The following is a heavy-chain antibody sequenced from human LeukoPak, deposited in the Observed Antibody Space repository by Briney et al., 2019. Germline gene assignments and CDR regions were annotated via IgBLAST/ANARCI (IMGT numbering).Heavy chain of an antibody. V-gene: IGHV3-30*04. J-gene: IGHJ6*03. CDR1: GFTFSSFA. Sequence: GGSLRLSCAASGFTFSSFAMHWVRQAPGKGLDWVAVISYDESNQYYADSVKGRFTISRDNSRNTLYLQMNSLRPEDTAVYYCARVYDYWSGPYYMDVWGKGTTVTVSS. CDR3: ARVYDYWSGPYYMDV. D-gene: IGHD3-3*01. CDR2: ISYDESNQ.